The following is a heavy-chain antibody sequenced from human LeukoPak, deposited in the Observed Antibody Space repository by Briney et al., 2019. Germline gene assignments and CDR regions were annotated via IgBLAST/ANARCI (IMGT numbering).Heavy chain of an antibody. CDR1: GGSISSYY. J-gene: IGHJ2*01. V-gene: IGHV4-59*01. D-gene: IGHD4-17*01. Sequence: KPSETLSLTCTVSGGSISSYYWSWIRQPPGKGLEWIGYIYYSGSTNYNPSLKSRVTISVDTSKNQFSLKLSSVTAADTAVYYCARDPTTVTTDTWYFDLWGRGTLVTVSS. CDR3: ARDPTTVTTDTWYFDL. CDR2: IYYSGST.